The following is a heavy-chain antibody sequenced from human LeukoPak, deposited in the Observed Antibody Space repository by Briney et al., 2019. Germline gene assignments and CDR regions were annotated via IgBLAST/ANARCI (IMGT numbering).Heavy chain of an antibody. CDR2: IYYSGST. J-gene: IGHJ2*01. V-gene: IGHV4-59*08. CDR1: GGSISSYY. D-gene: IGHD3-16*01. CDR3: ARHYGGRGSWYFEL. Sequence: SETLSLTCTVSGGSISSYYWSWIRQPPGKGLEWIGYIYYSGSTKYNPSLKSRVTISVDTSKNHFSLKVRSVTAADTAVYYCARHYGGRGSWYFELWGRGTLVTVSS.